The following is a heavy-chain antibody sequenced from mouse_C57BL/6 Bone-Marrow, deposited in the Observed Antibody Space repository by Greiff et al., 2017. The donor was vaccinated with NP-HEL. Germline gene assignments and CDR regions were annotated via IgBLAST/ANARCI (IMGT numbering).Heavy chain of an antibody. CDR1: GFTSSDYG. Sequence: EVQLQESGGGLVKPGGSLKLSCAASGFTSSDYGMHWVRQAPEKGLEWVAYISSGSSTIYYADTVKGRFTISRDNAKNTLFLQMTSLRSEDTAMYYCARRVTTAHWYFDVWGTGTTVTVSS. V-gene: IGHV5-17*01. J-gene: IGHJ1*03. D-gene: IGHD1-2*01. CDR2: ISSGSSTI. CDR3: ARRVTTAHWYFDV.